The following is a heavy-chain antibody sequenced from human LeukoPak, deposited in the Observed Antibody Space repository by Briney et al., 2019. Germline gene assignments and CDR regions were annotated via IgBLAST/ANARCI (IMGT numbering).Heavy chain of an antibody. CDR1: GFTFSTYW. CDR2: INSDGSST. Sequence: GGSLRLSCAASGFTFSTYWMHWVRQAPGKGLVWVSRINSDGSSTTYADSVKGRFTISRDNAKNTLFLQMNSLRVEDTAVYYCARGASTDTGWFDPWGPGTLVTVSS. CDR3: ARGASTDTGWFDP. V-gene: IGHV3-74*01. J-gene: IGHJ5*02. D-gene: IGHD2-2*01.